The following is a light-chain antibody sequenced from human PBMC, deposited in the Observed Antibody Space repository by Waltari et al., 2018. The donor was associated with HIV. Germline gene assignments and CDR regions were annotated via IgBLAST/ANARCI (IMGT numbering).Light chain of an antibody. Sequence: DIVMTQTPLSSPVTLGQPASISCRSSQSLVRSDGDSYLSWLHQRPGQPPRVLIYKTSNRFSGVPDRFSGSGAGTDFTLTISRVEAEDVGIYYCMQTTQFPPTFGGGTKVEIK. V-gene: IGKV2-24*01. CDR1: QSLVRSDGDSY. CDR2: KTS. J-gene: IGKJ4*01. CDR3: MQTTQFPPT.